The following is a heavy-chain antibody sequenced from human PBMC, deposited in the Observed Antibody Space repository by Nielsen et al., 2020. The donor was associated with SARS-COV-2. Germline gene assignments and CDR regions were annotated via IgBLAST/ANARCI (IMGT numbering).Heavy chain of an antibody. D-gene: IGHD3-10*01. CDR2: IIPIFGTA. J-gene: IGHJ6*02. V-gene: IGHV1-69*01. CDR3: ARLAGYYYGSGSPDGMDV. Sequence: WVRQAPGHGLEWMGGIIPIFGTANYAQKFQGRVTITADESTSTAYMELSSLRSEDTAVYYCARLAGYYYGSGSPDGMDVWGQGTTVTVSS.